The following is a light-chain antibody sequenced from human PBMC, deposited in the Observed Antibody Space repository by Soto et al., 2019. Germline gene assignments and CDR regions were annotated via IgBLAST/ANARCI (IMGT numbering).Light chain of an antibody. J-gene: IGKJ2*01. V-gene: IGKV3-20*01. CDR2: GAS. CDR3: QQYGKSAMFT. Sequence: EIVLTQSPGTLSLSPGDRATLSCRASQSVSSSYLAWYQQKPGQAPSLLIHGASNRATGIPDRFSGGGSGTDFTLTISRLEPEDFAVYYCQQYGKSAMFTFGQGTKLEIK. CDR1: QSVSSSY.